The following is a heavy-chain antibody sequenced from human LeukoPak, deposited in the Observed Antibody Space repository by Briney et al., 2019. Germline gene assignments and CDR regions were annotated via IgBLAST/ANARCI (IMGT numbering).Heavy chain of an antibody. J-gene: IGHJ4*02. V-gene: IGHV3-7*01. CDR1: GFTFSSYW. Sequence: GVSLRLSCAASGFTFSSYWMSWVRQAPGKGLEWVANIKQDGSEKYYVDSVKGRFTISRDNAKNSLYLQMNSLRAEDTAVYYCARDSAKTTVTTLDYWGQGTLVTVSS. D-gene: IGHD4-17*01. CDR3: ARDSAKTTVTTLDY. CDR2: IKQDGSEK.